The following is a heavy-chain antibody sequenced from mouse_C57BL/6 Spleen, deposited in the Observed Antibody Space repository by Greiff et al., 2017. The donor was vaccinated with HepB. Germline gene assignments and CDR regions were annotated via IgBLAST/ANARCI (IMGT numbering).Heavy chain of an antibody. Sequence: QVQLQQSGTELVKPGASVKLSCKASGYTFTSYWMHWVKQRPGQGLEWIGNINPSNGGTNYNEKFKSKATLTVDKSSSTAYMQVSSLTSEDSAVYYCAREDMITDNFDGWGKGTTVTVSS. CDR3: AREDMITDNFDG. D-gene: IGHD2-4*01. CDR1: GYTFTSYW. J-gene: IGHJ2*01. V-gene: IGHV1-53*01. CDR2: INPSNGGT.